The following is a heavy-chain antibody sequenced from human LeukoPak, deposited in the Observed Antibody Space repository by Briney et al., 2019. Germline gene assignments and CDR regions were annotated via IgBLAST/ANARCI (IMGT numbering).Heavy chain of an antibody. CDR2: IYICGST. D-gene: IGHD2-15*01. J-gene: IGHJ5*02. CDR1: GGSISSYY. CDR3: ASLIGYCRGGSCQGWFDL. Sequence: SETLSLTCTVSGGSISSYYWCWIRQPPGQGLGWIGRIYICGSTNYNPSLTSRVPISVATSKNHCPLKLSSVTAADTAVSYCASLIGYCRGGSCQGWFDLGGQGTRVSVSS. V-gene: IGHV4-4*07.